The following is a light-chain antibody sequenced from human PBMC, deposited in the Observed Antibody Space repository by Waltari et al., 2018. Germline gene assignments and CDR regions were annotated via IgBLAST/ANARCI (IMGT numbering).Light chain of an antibody. Sequence: ETVLTQSPGILSVSPGARATLPRRASQSVTTNVAWYQQQPGLVPRLLIYVVSTRSAAVPARFSGSGSGTEFTLTISSLQSEDFAVYYCQQYHQRPPWTFGPGTKVEMK. CDR3: QQYHQRPPWT. V-gene: IGKV3-15*01. J-gene: IGKJ1*01. CDR2: VVS. CDR1: QSVTTN.